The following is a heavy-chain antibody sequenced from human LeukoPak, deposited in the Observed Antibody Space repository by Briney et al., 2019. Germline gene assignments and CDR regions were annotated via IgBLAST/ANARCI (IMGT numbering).Heavy chain of an antibody. V-gene: IGHV1-8*01. Sequence: GASVKVSCKASGYTFTSCDINWVRQATGQGLEWMGWMNPNSGNTDYGQSFQGRITMTRDISIGTAYMELSNLTSEDTAIYYCTRGSGGRRDNWGQGTLVTVSA. D-gene: IGHD4-23*01. J-gene: IGHJ4*02. CDR2: MNPNSGNT. CDR1: GYTFTSCD. CDR3: TRGSGGRRDN.